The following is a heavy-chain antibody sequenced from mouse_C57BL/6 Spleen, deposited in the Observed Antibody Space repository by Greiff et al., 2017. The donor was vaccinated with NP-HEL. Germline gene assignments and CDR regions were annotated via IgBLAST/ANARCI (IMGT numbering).Heavy chain of an antibody. CDR1: GYAFSSSW. CDR2: IYPGDGDT. D-gene: IGHD2-4*01. V-gene: IGHV1-82*01. CDR3: AREGYDYDVGDMDY. J-gene: IGHJ4*01. Sequence: VQLQQSGPELVKPGASVKISCKASGYAFSSSWMNWVKQRPGKGLEWIGRIYPGDGDTNYNGKFKGKATLTADKSSSTAYMQLSSLTSEDSAVYFCAREGYDYDVGDMDYWGQGTSVTVSS.